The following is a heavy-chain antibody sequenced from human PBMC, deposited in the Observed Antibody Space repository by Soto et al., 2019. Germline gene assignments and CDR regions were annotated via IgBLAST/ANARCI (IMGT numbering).Heavy chain of an antibody. V-gene: IGHV3-30*18. Sequence: PGGSLRLSCAASGFTFSSYGMHWVRQAPGKGLEWVAVISYDGSNKYYADSVKGRFTISRDNSKNTLYLQMNSLRAEDTAVYYCAKPRDSGGYYYFDYWGQGTLVTVSS. CDR2: ISYDGSNK. J-gene: IGHJ4*02. CDR1: GFTFSSYG. D-gene: IGHD1-26*01. CDR3: AKPRDSGGYYYFDY.